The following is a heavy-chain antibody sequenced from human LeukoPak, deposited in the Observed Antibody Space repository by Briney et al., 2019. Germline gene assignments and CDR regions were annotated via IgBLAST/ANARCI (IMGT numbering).Heavy chain of an antibody. V-gene: IGHV3-64*01. CDR2: ISSNGGST. Sequence: GGSLRLSCAASGFTFSSYAMHWVRQAPGKGLEYVSAISSNGGSTYYANSVKGRFTISRDNSKNTLYLQMGSLRAEDMAVYYCARDGGPDAFDIWGQGTLVTVSS. J-gene: IGHJ3*02. D-gene: IGHD3-3*01. CDR3: ARDGGPDAFDI. CDR1: GFTFSSYA.